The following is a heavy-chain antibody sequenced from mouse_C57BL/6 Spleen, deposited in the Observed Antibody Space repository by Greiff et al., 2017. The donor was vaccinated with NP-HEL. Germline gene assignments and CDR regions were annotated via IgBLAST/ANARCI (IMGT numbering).Heavy chain of an antibody. CDR3: ARQDYYGNSYYFDY. Sequence: EVQGVESGGGLVKPGGSLKLSCAASGFTFSSYTMSWVRQTPEKRLEWVATISGGGGNTYYPDSVKGRFTISRDNAKNTLYLQMSSLRSEDTALYYCARQDYYGNSYYFDYWGQGTTLTVSS. CDR2: ISGGGGNT. D-gene: IGHD2-1*01. V-gene: IGHV5-9*01. J-gene: IGHJ2*01. CDR1: GFTFSSYT.